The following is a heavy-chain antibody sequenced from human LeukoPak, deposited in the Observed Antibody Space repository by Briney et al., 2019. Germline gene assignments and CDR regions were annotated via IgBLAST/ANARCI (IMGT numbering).Heavy chain of an antibody. D-gene: IGHD5-12*01. J-gene: IGHJ4*02. Sequence: GGSLRLSCAASGFTFSSYGMHWVRQAPGKGLEWVAVISYDGSNKYYADSVKGRFTISRDNSKNTLYLQMNSLRAEDTAVYYCAKERVARSPHYWGQGTLVTVSS. V-gene: IGHV3-30*18. CDR2: ISYDGSNK. CDR3: AKERVARSPHY. CDR1: GFTFSSYG.